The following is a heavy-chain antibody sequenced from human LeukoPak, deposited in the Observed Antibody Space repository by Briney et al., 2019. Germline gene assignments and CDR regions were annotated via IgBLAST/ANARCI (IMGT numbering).Heavy chain of an antibody. J-gene: IGHJ6*02. CDR3: ARGGFHGDYVDYYGMDV. CDR2: INPNSGGT. V-gene: IGHV1-2*06. CDR1: GVTFNNYA. D-gene: IGHD4-17*01. Sequence: ASVKVSCKASGVTFNNYAITWVRQVPGQGLEWMGRINPNSGGTNYAQKFQGRVTMTRDTSISTAYMELSRLRSDDTAVYYCARGGFHGDYVDYYGMDVWGQGTTVTVSS.